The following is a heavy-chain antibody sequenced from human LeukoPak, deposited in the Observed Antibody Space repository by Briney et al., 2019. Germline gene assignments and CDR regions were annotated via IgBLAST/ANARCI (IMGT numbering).Heavy chain of an antibody. V-gene: IGHV4-34*01. CDR2: INHSGST. CDR3: ARATVMSRSGYYTAYGY. J-gene: IGHJ4*02. Sequence: SETLSLTCAVYGGSSSGYYWSWIRQPPGKGLEWIGEINHSGSTNYNPSLKSRVTISVDTSKNQFSLKLSSVTAADTAVYYCARATVMSRSGYYTAYGYWGQGTLVTVSS. D-gene: IGHD3-22*01. CDR1: GGSSSGYY.